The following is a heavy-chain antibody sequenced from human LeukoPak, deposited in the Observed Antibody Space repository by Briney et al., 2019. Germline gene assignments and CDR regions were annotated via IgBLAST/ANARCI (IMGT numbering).Heavy chain of an antibody. D-gene: IGHD4-17*01. Sequence: SETLSLTCAVSDDSFSSHYWTWIRQPPGKGLEWIGYISYIGTTNYNPSLKSRVTISIDTSKNQFSLKLSPVTAADTAVYYCARDLVTVTKGFDIWGQGTMVSVSA. CDR1: DDSFSSHY. J-gene: IGHJ3*02. V-gene: IGHV4-59*11. CDR2: ISYIGTT. CDR3: ARDLVTVTKGFDI.